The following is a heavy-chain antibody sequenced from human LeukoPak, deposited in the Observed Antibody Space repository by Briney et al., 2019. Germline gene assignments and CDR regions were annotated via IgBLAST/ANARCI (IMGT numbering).Heavy chain of an antibody. D-gene: IGHD3-22*01. CDR1: GFTFSSYG. Sequence: PGGSLRLSCAASGFTFSSYGMHWVRQAPGKGLEWVAATWYDGSNKYYADSVKGRFTISRDNSKNTLYLQMNSLRAEDTAVYYCARGPPHYDSSGNMLDYWGQGTLVTVSS. CDR3: ARGPPHYDSSGNMLDY. J-gene: IGHJ4*02. CDR2: TWYDGSNK. V-gene: IGHV3-30*19.